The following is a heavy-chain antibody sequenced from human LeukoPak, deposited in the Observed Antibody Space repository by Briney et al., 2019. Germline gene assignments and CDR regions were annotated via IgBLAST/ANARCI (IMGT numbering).Heavy chain of an antibody. Sequence: GGSLRLSCAASGFTFSSYWMSWVRQAPGKGLEWVANIKQDGSEKYYVDSVKGRFTISRDNAKNSLYLQMNSLRAEDTAFYYCARRYDSSGYYLQYSYGMDVWGQGTTVTVSS. CDR3: ARRYDSSGYYLQYSYGMDV. CDR2: IKQDGSEK. D-gene: IGHD3-22*01. J-gene: IGHJ6*02. CDR1: GFTFSSYW. V-gene: IGHV3-7*05.